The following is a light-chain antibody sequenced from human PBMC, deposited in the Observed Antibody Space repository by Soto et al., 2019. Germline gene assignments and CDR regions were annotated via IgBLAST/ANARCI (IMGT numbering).Light chain of an antibody. V-gene: IGKV3-15*01. Sequence: EIVMTQSPVTLSVSPGERATLSCRASQSISSNLAWYQQKPGQAPRLLLSGASTRATRIPARFSGSGSGTEFTLPISSLQCEDFAVYYCQQYNNWPLTFGGGTKVEIK. CDR2: GAS. CDR3: QQYNNWPLT. CDR1: QSISSN. J-gene: IGKJ4*01.